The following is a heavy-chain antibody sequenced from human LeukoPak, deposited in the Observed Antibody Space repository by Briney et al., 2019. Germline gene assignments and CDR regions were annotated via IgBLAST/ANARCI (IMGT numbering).Heavy chain of an antibody. CDR1: GGTFSSYA. J-gene: IGHJ4*02. V-gene: IGHV1-69*04. CDR2: IIPILGIA. CDR3: ARAAAGFLDY. D-gene: IGHD6-13*01. Sequence: ASVKVSCKASGGTFSSYAISWVRQAPEQGLEWMGRIIPILGIANYAQKFQGRVTITADKSTSTAYMELSSLRSEDTAVYYCARAAAGFLDYWGQGTLVTVSS.